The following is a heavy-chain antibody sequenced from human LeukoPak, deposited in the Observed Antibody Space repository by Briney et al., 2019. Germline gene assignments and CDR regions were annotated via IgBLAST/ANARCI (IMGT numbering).Heavy chain of an antibody. V-gene: IGHV3-9*01. CDR2: ISWDSARV. CDR3: TRDMEAVLRDRENWFDA. D-gene: IGHD6-19*01. J-gene: IGHJ5*02. CDR1: GFTFDDYD. Sequence: GGSLRLPCVASGFTFDDYDMHWVRHVPGKGLEWVSGISWDSARVAYAEPVKGRFTISRDNAKNSLYLQMNSLRPEDTALYYCTRDMEAVLRDRENWFDAWGQGVQVTVS.